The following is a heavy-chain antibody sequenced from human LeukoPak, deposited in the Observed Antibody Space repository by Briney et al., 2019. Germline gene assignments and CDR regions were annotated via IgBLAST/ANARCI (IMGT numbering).Heavy chain of an antibody. V-gene: IGHV1-18*01. CDR1: GYTFTSYG. D-gene: IGHD3-10*01. J-gene: IGHJ6*03. CDR3: ARVLGSPVSLWFGLRHYMDV. Sequence: ASVKVSCKASGYTFTSYGISWMRQAPGQGLEWMGWISAYNADTNYAQKLQGRVTMTTDTSTSTAYMELRSLRSDDTAVYYCARVLGSPVSLWFGLRHYMDVWGKGTTVTVSS. CDR2: ISAYNADT.